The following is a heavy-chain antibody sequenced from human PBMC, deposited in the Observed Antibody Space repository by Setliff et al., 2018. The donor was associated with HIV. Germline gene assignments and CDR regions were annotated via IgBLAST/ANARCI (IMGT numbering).Heavy chain of an antibody. CDR1: GYTFTSYY. D-gene: IGHD5-12*01. V-gene: IGHV1-3*04. J-gene: IGHJ3*02. Sequence: KVSCKASGYTFTSYYIYWVRQAPGQGLQWMGWIHTGTGDTKYSQKFQGRVTITRDTSASTAYMDLNSLRSEDTAVYYCARDPCLVHTITCSLDIWGQGTMVTVSS. CDR3: ARDPCLVHTITCSLDI. CDR2: IHTGTGDT.